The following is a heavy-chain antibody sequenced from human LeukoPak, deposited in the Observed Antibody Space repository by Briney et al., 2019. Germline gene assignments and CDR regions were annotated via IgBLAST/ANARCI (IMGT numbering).Heavy chain of an antibody. D-gene: IGHD2-15*01. CDR3: ATMATLGYCSGGSCYDQLYCFDY. Sequence: ASVKVSCKVSGYTLTELSMHWVRQAPGKGLEWMGGFDPEDGETIYAQKFQGRVTMTEDTSTDTAYMELSSLRSEDTAVYYCATMATLGYCSGGSCYDQLYCFDYWDQGTLVTVSS. CDR1: GYTLTELS. CDR2: FDPEDGET. J-gene: IGHJ4*02. V-gene: IGHV1-24*01.